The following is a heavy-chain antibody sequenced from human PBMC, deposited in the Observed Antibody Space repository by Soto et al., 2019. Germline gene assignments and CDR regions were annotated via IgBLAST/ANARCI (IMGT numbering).Heavy chain of an antibody. Sequence: QVQLQESGPGLVKPSETLSLTCTVSGGSISSYYWSWIRQPPGKGLEWIGYIYYSGSTNYNPSLKSRVTISVDTSKNQFSLKLSSVTAEDTAVYYCARHPDYDILTGFDYWGQGTLVTVSS. CDR3: ARHPDYDILTGFDY. V-gene: IGHV4-59*08. CDR1: GGSISSYY. CDR2: IYYSGST. D-gene: IGHD3-9*01. J-gene: IGHJ4*02.